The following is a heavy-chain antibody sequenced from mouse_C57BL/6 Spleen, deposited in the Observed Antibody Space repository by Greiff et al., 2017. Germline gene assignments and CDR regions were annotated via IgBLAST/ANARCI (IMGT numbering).Heavy chain of an antibody. Sequence: VQLQQPGAELVKPGASVKLSCKASGYTFTSYWMHWVKQRPGQGLEWIGMIHPNSGSTNYNEKFKSKATLTVDKSSSTAYMQLSSLTSEDSAVYYCARDSLGRDYAMDYWGQGTSVTVSS. CDR3: ARDSLGRDYAMDY. CDR2: IHPNSGST. CDR1: GYTFTSYW. V-gene: IGHV1-64*01. D-gene: IGHD4-1*01. J-gene: IGHJ4*01.